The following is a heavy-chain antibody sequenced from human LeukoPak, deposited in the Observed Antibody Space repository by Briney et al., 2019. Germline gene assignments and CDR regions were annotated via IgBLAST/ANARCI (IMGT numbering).Heavy chain of an antibody. CDR2: IYHSGST. J-gene: IGHJ4*02. Sequence: PSQTLSLTCAVSGGSISSGGYSWSWIRQPPGKGLEWIGYIYHSGSTYYNPSLKSRVTISVYRSKNQFSLKLSSVTAADTAVYYCARVWLGDYYLDYWGQGTLVTVSS. D-gene: IGHD4-17*01. CDR3: ARVWLGDYYLDY. V-gene: IGHV4-30-2*01. CDR1: GGSISSGGYS.